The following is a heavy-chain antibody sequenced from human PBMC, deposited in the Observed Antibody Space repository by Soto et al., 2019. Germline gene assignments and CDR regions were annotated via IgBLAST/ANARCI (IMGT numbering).Heavy chain of an antibody. CDR2: INHSGSR. J-gene: IGHJ3*01. V-gene: IGHV4-34*01. Sequence: QVQLQRWGAGLLRPSETLSLTCAVYGGSFRGYYWTWLRQSPGGGLEWIGEINHSGSRNSNPSLKSRLTISVDTSRTQFSMNLTSVTAADAAVYYCARGRGFMSRNALDLWGQGTRVIVSS. CDR1: GGSFRGYY. CDR3: ARGRGFMSRNALDL.